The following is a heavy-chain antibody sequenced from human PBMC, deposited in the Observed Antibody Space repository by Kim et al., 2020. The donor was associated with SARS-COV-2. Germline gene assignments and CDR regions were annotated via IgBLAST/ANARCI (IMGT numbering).Heavy chain of an antibody. Sequence: ADSVEGQFTTSRDNSKNTLYLQMNSLRAEDTAVYYCARGREWLPTHAFDIWGQGTMVTVSS. V-gene: IGHV3-30*01. J-gene: IGHJ3*02. CDR3: ARGREWLPTHAFDI. D-gene: IGHD3-3*01.